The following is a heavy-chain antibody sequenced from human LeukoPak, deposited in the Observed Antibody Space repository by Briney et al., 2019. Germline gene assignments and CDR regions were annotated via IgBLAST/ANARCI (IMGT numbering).Heavy chain of an antibody. Sequence: GGSLRLSCAASGFTFSSYSMNWVRQAPGKGLEWVSSISSSSSYIYYADSVKGRFTISRDNAKNSLYLQMNSLRAEDTALYYCARSDYYGSGSYDLGYWGQGTLVTVSS. V-gene: IGHV3-21*04. CDR2: ISSSSSYI. CDR3: ARSDYYGSGSYDLGY. J-gene: IGHJ4*02. D-gene: IGHD3-10*01. CDR1: GFTFSSYS.